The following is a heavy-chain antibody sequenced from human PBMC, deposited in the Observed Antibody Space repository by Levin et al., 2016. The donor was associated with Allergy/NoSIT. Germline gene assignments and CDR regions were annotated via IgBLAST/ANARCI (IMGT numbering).Heavy chain of an antibody. CDR1: GYSFTSYW. CDR3: ARHALGYCSGGSCYSLPRFGGMDV. CDR2: IYPGDSDT. V-gene: IGHV5-51*01. D-gene: IGHD2-15*01. J-gene: IGHJ6*02. Sequence: GESLKISCKGSGYSFTSYWIGWVRQMPGKGLEWMGIIYPGDSDTRYSPSFQGQVTISADKSISTAYLQWSSLKASDTAMYYCARHALGYCSGGSCYSLPRFGGMDVWGQGTTVTVSS.